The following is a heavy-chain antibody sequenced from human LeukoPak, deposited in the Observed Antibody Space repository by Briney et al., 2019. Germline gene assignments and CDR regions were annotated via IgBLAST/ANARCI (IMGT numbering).Heavy chain of an antibody. J-gene: IGHJ4*02. CDR2: ISYDGSNK. CDR3: ARVSIPSYYYDSSGYYYASSFFDY. D-gene: IGHD3-22*01. V-gene: IGHV3-30*03. Sequence: GGSLRLSCAASGFTFSSYGMHWVRQAPGKGLEWVAVISYDGSNKYYADSVKGRFTISRDNSKNTLYLQMNSLRAEDTAVYYCARVSIPSYYYDSSGYYYASSFFDYWGQGTLVTVSS. CDR1: GFTFSSYG.